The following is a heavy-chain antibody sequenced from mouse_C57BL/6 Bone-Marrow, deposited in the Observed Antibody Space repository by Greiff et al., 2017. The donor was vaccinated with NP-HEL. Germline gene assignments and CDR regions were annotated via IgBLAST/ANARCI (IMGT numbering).Heavy chain of an antibody. CDR1: GFTFSSYG. Sequence: EVKLVESGGDLVKPGGSLKLSCAASGFTFSSYGMSWVRQTPDKRLEWVATISSGGSYTYYPDSVKGRFTISRDNAKNTLYLQMSSLKSEDTAMYYCATTVVDTRGYFDVWGTGTTVTVSS. CDR3: ATTVVDTRGYFDV. J-gene: IGHJ1*03. CDR2: ISSGGSYT. V-gene: IGHV5-6*01. D-gene: IGHD1-1*01.